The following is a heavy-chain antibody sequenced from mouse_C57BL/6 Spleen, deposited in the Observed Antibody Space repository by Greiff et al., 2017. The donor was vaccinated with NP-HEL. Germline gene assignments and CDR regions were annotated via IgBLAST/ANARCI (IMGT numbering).Heavy chain of an antibody. Sequence: EVQRVESGGGLVKPGGSLKLSCAASGFTFSSYTMSWVRQTPEKRLEWVATISGGGGNTYYPDSVKGRFTISRDNAKNTLYLQMSSLRSEDTALYYCARQGYSYAMDYWGQGTSVTVSS. J-gene: IGHJ4*01. CDR2: ISGGGGNT. D-gene: IGHD2-3*01. CDR1: GFTFSSYT. CDR3: ARQGYSYAMDY. V-gene: IGHV5-9*01.